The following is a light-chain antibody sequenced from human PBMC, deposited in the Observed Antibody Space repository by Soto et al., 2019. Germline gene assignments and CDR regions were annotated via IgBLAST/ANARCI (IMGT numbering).Light chain of an antibody. V-gene: IGLV2-14*02. Sequence: QSVLTQPASVSGSVGQSITISCTGTSTDIGSYNFVSWFQQHPGKVPKLIIFDGGRRPSGVSDRFSGSTSGNTASLTISGLQTEDEAHYYCISYTGDSSPYVFGTGTKVTVL. CDR2: DGG. CDR3: ISYTGDSSPYV. CDR1: STDIGSYNF. J-gene: IGLJ1*01.